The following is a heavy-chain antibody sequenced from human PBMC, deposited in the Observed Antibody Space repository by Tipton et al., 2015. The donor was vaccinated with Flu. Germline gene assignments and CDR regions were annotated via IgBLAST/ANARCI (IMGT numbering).Heavy chain of an antibody. CDR1: GGSISSGGYY. Sequence: TLSLTCTVSGGSISSGGYYWSWIRQHPGKGLEWIGYIYYSGSTYYNPSLKSRVTISVDTSKNRFSLKLSSVTAADTAVYYCARAFYDSSGSVYFFDYWGQGTLVTVSS. CDR2: IYYSGST. D-gene: IGHD3-22*01. CDR3: ARAFYDSSGSVYFFDY. J-gene: IGHJ4*02. V-gene: IGHV4-31*03.